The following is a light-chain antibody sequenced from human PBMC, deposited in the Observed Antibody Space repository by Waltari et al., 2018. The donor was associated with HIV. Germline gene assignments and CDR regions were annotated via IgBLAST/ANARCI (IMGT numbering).Light chain of an antibody. Sequence: QSVLTQPPSVSATPGQKVTISCSGISSNIATNYVSWYQHFPGTVPKVLIYDNHKRSSGIPDRFSGSKSGTSATLDISGLQTGDEAHYYCGTWDTSLIAWIFGTGTKVTVL. J-gene: IGLJ1*01. CDR2: DNH. CDR3: GTWDTSLIAWI. CDR1: SSNIATNY. V-gene: IGLV1-51*01.